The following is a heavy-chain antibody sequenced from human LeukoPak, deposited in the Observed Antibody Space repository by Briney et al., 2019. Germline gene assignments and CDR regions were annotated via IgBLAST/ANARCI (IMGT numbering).Heavy chain of an antibody. Sequence: GGSLRLSCAASGFPFSSFDMHWVRQPTGQGREWVSTIGTASDTYYPGSVEGRFTLSRDNAKNSLYLQMNSLAAGDTAVYYCARGPPRGKYYYMDVWGKGTTVTVSS. CDR2: IGTASDT. J-gene: IGHJ6*03. CDR3: ARGPPRGKYYYMDV. CDR1: GFPFSSFD. D-gene: IGHD1-1*01. V-gene: IGHV3-13*01.